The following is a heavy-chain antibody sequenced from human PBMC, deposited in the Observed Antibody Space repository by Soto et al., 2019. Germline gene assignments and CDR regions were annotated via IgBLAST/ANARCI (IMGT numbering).Heavy chain of an antibody. CDR3: ATYIVLVPAAMGYFDY. CDR1: GYTFTSYH. J-gene: IGHJ4*02. CDR2: MNPNSGNT. D-gene: IGHD2-2*01. V-gene: IGHV1-8*01. Sequence: GASVKVSCKASGYTFTSYHINWVRQATGQGLEWMGWMNPNSGNTVYAQKFQGRVSMTRNTSISTAYMELSSLRSEDTAVYYCATYIVLVPAAMGYFDYWGQGTLVTVSS.